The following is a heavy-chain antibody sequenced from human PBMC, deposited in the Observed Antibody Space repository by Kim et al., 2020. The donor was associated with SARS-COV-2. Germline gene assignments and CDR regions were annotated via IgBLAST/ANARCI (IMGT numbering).Heavy chain of an antibody. CDR3: ARCCSNSDGGWFDP. Sequence: FKPSLKSRVTISIDTSKSLFSLKLSAVTAADTAVYYCARCCSNSDGGWFDPWGEGTLVTVTS. D-gene: IGHD1-26*01. J-gene: IGHJ5*02. V-gene: IGHV4-31*02.